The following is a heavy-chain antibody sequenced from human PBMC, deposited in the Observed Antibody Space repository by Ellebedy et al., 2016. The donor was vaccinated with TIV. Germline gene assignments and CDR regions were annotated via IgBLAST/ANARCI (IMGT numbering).Heavy chain of an antibody. D-gene: IGHD5-18*01. V-gene: IGHV3-23*01. Sequence: GGSLRLXCAASGFTFSSYAMSWVRQAPGKGLEWVSAISGGGGSTYYADSVRGRFTISRDNSKNTVYLQMNSLRAEDTAVYYCAKFRGGRIDLWSHDYWGQGTLVTVSS. CDR1: GFTFSSYA. CDR2: ISGGGGST. CDR3: AKFRGGRIDLWSHDY. J-gene: IGHJ4*02.